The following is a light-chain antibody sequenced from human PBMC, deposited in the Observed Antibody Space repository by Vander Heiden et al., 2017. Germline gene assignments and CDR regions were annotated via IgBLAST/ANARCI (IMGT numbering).Light chain of an antibody. V-gene: IGKV1-39*01. Sequence: DIQTTPSPSPPSASVGASATITCRASQRLSSYLDWYQQKPGKAPKLLIYAGSSWESGVPARFSGSGSGTDFTLNISRVQAEDVAAYYCKQGYRTPRTFGEGTKVEIK. CDR3: KQGYRTPRT. CDR1: QRLSSY. CDR2: AGS. J-gene: IGKJ1*01.